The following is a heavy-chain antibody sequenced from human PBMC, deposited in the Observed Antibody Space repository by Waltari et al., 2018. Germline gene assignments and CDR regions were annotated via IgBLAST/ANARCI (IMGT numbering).Heavy chain of an antibody. CDR3: ASLYSSGWLVDI. D-gene: IGHD6-19*01. J-gene: IGHJ3*02. V-gene: IGHV3-48*04. Sequence: EVQLVESGGGLVQSGGSLRLSCEASGFTFSSFSMNWVRQAPGKGLEWVSYIISSGTTIYYADSVKGRFTISRDNAKNSLYLQMNSLRAEDTAVYYCASLYSSGWLVDIWGQGTMVTVSS. CDR1: GFTFSSFS. CDR2: IISSGTTI.